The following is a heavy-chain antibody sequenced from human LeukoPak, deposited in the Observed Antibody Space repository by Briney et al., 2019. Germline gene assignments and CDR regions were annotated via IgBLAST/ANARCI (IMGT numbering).Heavy chain of an antibody. V-gene: IGHV4-59*01. Sequence: NTSETLSHTCTVSGGSISSYYWSWIRQPPGKGLEWMGYIYHTGSTNYNPSLKSRVTISVDTSKNQFSLKLSSVTAADTAVYYCARTYSETSIDYWGQGTLVTVSS. CDR3: ARTYSETSIDY. J-gene: IGHJ4*02. CDR1: GGSISSYY. CDR2: IYHTGST. D-gene: IGHD1-26*01.